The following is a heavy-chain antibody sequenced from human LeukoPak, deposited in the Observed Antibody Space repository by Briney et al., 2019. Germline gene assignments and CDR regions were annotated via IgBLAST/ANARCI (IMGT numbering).Heavy chain of an antibody. V-gene: IGHV3-21*01. J-gene: IGHJ4*02. CDR2: ISSSSSYI. CDR1: GFTFSSYN. Sequence: GGSLRLSCAASGFTFSSYNMNWVRQAPGRGLEWVSSISSSSSYIYYADSLKGRFTISRDNAKNSLYLQMNSLRAEDTAVYYCARGVVGASTSDYWGQGTLVTVSS. D-gene: IGHD1-26*01. CDR3: ARGVVGASTSDY.